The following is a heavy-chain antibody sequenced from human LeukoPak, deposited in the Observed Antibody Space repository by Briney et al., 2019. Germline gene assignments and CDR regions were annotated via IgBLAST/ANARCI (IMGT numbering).Heavy chain of an antibody. Sequence: LSCAASGFTFSSYXXHWVRQXPGKXLEXVXVISYDGSNKYYADSVKGRFTISRDNSKNTLYLQMNSLRAEDTAVYYCAKDLAVVVXXADAFDYWGQGTLXXVSS. CDR1: GFTFSSYX. CDR2: ISYDGSNK. J-gene: IGHJ4*02. V-gene: IGHV3-30*18. CDR3: AKDLAVVVXXADAFDY. D-gene: IGHD2-15*01.